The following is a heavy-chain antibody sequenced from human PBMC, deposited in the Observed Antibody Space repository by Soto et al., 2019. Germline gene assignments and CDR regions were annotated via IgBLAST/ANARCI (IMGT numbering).Heavy chain of an antibody. J-gene: IGHJ4*02. D-gene: IGHD6-6*01. CDR2: IYTSGST. CDR1: GGSISSYY. Sequence: NPSETLSLTCTVSGGSISSYYWSWIRQPAGKGLEWIGRIYTSGSTNYNPSLKSRVTMSVDTSKNQFSLKLSSVTAADTAVYYCARSHSSSFGFVFDYWGQGTLVTVSS. CDR3: ARSHSSSFGFVFDY. V-gene: IGHV4-4*07.